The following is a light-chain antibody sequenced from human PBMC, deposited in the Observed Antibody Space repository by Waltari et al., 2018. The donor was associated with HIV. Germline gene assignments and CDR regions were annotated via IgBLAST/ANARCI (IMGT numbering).Light chain of an antibody. CDR3: QQYNEFPLT. Sequence: DIQMTQSPSSLSASVGDRVTITCRASQSISKNLAWHQQKPGKAPKSVIYAASSLHSGVPSRFSGSGSGTDFTLTISSLQPEDFATYFCQQYNEFPLTFAGGTRVE. CDR2: AAS. J-gene: IGKJ4*01. CDR1: QSISKN. V-gene: IGKV1-16*01.